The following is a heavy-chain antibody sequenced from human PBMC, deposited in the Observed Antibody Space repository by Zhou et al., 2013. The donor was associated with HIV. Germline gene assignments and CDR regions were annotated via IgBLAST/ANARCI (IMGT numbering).Heavy chain of an antibody. CDR3: SRNLFV. Sequence: QVHLVQSGDEVKKPGATVKVSCKASGYTFTSYGISWARQAPGQGLEWMGKINCNDGATDYAPKFRGRVTLTRDTSISTAYMDLSRLTSDDTAVYYCSRNLFVWGQGTLVIVSS. D-gene: IGHD3-3*01. CDR2: INCNDGAT. V-gene: IGHV1-2*02. CDR1: GYTFTSYG. J-gene: IGHJ4*02.